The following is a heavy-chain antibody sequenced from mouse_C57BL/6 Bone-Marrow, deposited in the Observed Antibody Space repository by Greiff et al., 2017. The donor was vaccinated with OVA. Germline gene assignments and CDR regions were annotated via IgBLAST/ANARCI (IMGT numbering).Heavy chain of an antibody. V-gene: IGHV1-63*01. Sequence: LVESGAELVRPGTSVKMSCKASGYTFTNYWIGWAKQRPGHGLEWIGDIYPGGGYTNYNEKFKGKATLTADKSSSTAYMQFSSLTSEDSAIYYCARHGSSQYYFDDWGQGTTLTVSS. J-gene: IGHJ2*01. CDR3: ARHGSSQYYFDD. D-gene: IGHD1-1*01. CDR1: GYTFTNYW. CDR2: IYPGGGYT.